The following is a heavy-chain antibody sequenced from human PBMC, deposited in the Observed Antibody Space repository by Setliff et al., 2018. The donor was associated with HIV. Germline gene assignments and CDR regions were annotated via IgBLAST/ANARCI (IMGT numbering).Heavy chain of an antibody. Sequence: GGSLRLSCEASGFTFSSYWMHWVRQAPGKGLVWVSRINSDGSNTDYADSVKGRFTISRDNAKNTLYLQMNSLRAEDTAVYYCARDYDSSGYVDYWGQGTPVTVSS. D-gene: IGHD3-22*01. CDR2: INSDGSNT. V-gene: IGHV3-74*01. CDR3: ARDYDSSGYVDY. CDR1: GFTFSSYW. J-gene: IGHJ4*02.